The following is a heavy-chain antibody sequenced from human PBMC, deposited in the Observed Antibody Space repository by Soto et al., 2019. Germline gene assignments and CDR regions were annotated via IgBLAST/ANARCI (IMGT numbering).Heavy chain of an antibody. D-gene: IGHD3-10*02. Sequence: QVQLQESGPGLVKPSQTLSLTCTVSGGSISSSAYYWSWIRQPPGKGLEWIGYIYHSGSAYYNPSLKSRVTMSVDTSQNQFSLKLTSVTAAHTAVVYGARYTIGYDREYHYAMDVWGQGTTVTVSS. V-gene: IGHV4-30-4*01. CDR3: ARYTIGYDREYHYAMDV. CDR1: GGSISSSAYY. CDR2: IYHSGSA. J-gene: IGHJ6*02.